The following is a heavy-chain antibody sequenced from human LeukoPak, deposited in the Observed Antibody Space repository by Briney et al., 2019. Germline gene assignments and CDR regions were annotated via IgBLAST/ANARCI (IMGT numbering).Heavy chain of an antibody. CDR1: GFTFSSYE. CDR2: ISSSGSTI. Sequence: PGGSLRLSCAASGFTFSSYEMNWVRQAPGKGLEWVSYISSSGSTIYYADSVKGRFTISRDNAKNSLYLQMNSLRAEDTAVYYCARDPLPDCRVGNCYSWGFNYWGQETLVTVSS. J-gene: IGHJ4*02. V-gene: IGHV3-48*03. D-gene: IGHD2-15*01. CDR3: ARDPLPDCRVGNCYSWGFNY.